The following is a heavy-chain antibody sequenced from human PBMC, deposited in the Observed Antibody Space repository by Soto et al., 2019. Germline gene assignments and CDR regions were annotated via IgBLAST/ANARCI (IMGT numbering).Heavy chain of an antibody. CDR3: VRENYYYGMDV. Sequence: EVQLVESGGGLVQPGGSLRLSCAASGVTVSTDWMYWVRQAPGKWREWVSVIRGGGNTFYADSVEGRFTISRDISKNTVYLQTNGLRVEDPAMYYCVRENYYYGMDVWGQGTTVTVSS. V-gene: IGHV3-66*01. J-gene: IGHJ6*02. CDR1: GVTVSTDW. CDR2: IRGGGNT.